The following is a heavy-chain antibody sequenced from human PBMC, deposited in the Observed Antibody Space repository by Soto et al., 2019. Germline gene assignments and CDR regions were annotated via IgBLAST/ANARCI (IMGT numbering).Heavy chain of an antibody. D-gene: IGHD6-13*01. J-gene: IGHJ3*02. CDR3: ARQNFLIAAAGYDAFDI. V-gene: IGHV5-51*01. CDR2: IYPGDSDT. CDR1: GYTFTNYW. Sequence: GESLKISCKGSGYTFTNYWIGWVRQMPGKGLEWMGIIYPGDSDTKYNPSFQGQVTISADKSISTAYLQWSSLKASDTAMYYCARQNFLIAAAGYDAFDIWGQGTMVTVSS.